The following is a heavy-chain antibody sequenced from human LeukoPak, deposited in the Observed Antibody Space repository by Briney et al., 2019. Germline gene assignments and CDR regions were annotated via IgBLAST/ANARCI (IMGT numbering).Heavy chain of an antibody. J-gene: IGHJ4*02. CDR3: AKVRIVVVPAAMGYYFDY. Sequence: GGSLRLSCAASGFTFSSYAMSWVRQAPGKGLEWVSAISGSGGSTYYADSVKGRSTISRDNSKNTLYLQMNSLRAEDTAVYYCAKVRIVVVPAAMGYYFDYWGQGTLVTVSS. D-gene: IGHD2-2*01. CDR2: ISGSGGST. V-gene: IGHV3-23*01. CDR1: GFTFSSYA.